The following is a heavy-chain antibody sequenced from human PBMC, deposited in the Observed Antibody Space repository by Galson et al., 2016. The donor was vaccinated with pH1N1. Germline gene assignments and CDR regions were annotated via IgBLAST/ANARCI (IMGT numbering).Heavy chain of an antibody. Sequence: SLRLSCAASGFTFDDYAMHWVRQAPGKGLEWVSGINWSGHSTGYADSVKGRFTVSRDNAKNSLYLQMNSLKSEETALYYCVKDWGGSGWSLTDYWGPGTLVTVSA. D-gene: IGHD6-19*01. CDR1: GFTFDDYA. CDR2: INWSGHST. J-gene: IGHJ4*02. CDR3: VKDWGGSGWSLTDY. V-gene: IGHV3-9*01.